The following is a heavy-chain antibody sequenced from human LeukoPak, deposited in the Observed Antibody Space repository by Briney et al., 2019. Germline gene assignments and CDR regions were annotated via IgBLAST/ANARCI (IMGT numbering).Heavy chain of an antibody. D-gene: IGHD3-22*01. J-gene: IGHJ4*02. V-gene: IGHV3-74*01. CDR2: INSDGSST. Sequence: ETLSLTCTVSGGSISSNFWNWVRQPPGKGLEGVSRINSDGSSTSYADSVKGRFTISRDNAKNTLYLQMNSLRAEDTAVYYCARVIPDSSGYYGWGQGTLVTVS. CDR3: ARVIPDSSGYYG. CDR1: GGSISSNF.